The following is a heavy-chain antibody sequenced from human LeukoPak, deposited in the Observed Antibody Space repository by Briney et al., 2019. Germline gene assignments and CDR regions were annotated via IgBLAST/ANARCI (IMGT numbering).Heavy chain of an antibody. V-gene: IGHV3-30*02. J-gene: IGHJ4*02. D-gene: IGHD2-15*01. CDR1: GFTFSSYG. CDR2: IRYDGSNK. CDR3: AKESVRILRFEITYYFDY. Sequence: GGSLRLSCAASGFTFSSYGMHWVRQAPGKGLEWVAFIRYDGSNKYYANFVKGRFTISRDNSKNTLYLQMNSLRAEDTAVYYCAKESVRILRFEITYYFDYWGQGTLVTVSS.